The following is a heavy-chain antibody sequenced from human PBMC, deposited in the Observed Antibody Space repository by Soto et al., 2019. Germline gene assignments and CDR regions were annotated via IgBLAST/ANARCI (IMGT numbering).Heavy chain of an antibody. CDR3: ARDKRGYSSGWHTNFRGAFDI. Sequence: PGGSLRLSCAASGFTFSSYSMNWVRQAPGKGLEWVSYISSSSSTIYYADSVKGRFTISRDNAKNSLYLQMNSLRDEDTAVYYCARDKRGYSSGWHTNFRGAFDIWGQGTMVTVSS. D-gene: IGHD6-19*01. J-gene: IGHJ3*02. CDR2: ISSSSSTI. CDR1: GFTFSSYS. V-gene: IGHV3-48*02.